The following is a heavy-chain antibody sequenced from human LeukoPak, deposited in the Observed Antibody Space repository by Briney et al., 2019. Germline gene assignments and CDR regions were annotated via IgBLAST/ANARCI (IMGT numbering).Heavy chain of an antibody. V-gene: IGHV4-59*01. CDR3: ARVDALLWFGELSHYYFDY. D-gene: IGHD3-10*01. Sequence: SETLSLTCTVSGGSISSYYWSWIRQPPGKGLEWIGYIYYSGSTNYNPSLKSRVTISVDTSKNQSSLKLSSVTAADTAVYYCARVDALLWFGELSHYYFDYWGQGTLVTVSS. J-gene: IGHJ4*02. CDR2: IYYSGST. CDR1: GGSISSYY.